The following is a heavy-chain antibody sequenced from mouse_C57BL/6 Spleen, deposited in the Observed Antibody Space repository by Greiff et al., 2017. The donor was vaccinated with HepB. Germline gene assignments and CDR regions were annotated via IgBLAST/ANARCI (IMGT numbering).Heavy chain of an antibody. D-gene: IGHD1-1*01. CDR2: ISSGSSTI. CDR1: GFTFSDYG. J-gene: IGHJ4*01. V-gene: IGHV5-17*01. Sequence: EVKLEESGGGLVKPGGSLKLSCAASGFTFSDYGMHWVRQAPEKGLEWVAYISSGSSTIYYADTVKGRFTISRDNAKNTLFLQMTSLRSEDTAMYYCARGSYGSSYNAMDYWGQGTSVTVSS. CDR3: ARGSYGSSYNAMDY.